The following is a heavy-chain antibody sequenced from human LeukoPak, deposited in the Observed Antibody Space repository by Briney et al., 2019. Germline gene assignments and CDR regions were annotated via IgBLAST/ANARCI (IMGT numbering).Heavy chain of an antibody. CDR2: IYYSGIT. D-gene: IGHD6-13*01. CDR1: GGSISSNGYY. V-gene: IGHV4-39*07. CDR3: ARGYSSSWYTYFQH. J-gene: IGHJ1*01. Sequence: SETLSLTCTVSGGSISSNGYYWGWIRQSPGEGLEWIGNIYYSGITYYNASLKSRVTISVDTSKNQFSLKVRSVTAADTAVYYCARGYSSSWYTYFQHWGQGTLVTVSS.